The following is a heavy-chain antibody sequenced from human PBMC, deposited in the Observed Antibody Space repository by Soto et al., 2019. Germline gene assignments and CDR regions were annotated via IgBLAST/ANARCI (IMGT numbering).Heavy chain of an antibody. CDR3: AKNGDFDYDAFDV. J-gene: IGHJ3*01. D-gene: IGHD3-16*01. Sequence: PGGSVRLSCAASDSTIRRYAMSWVRQAPGKGLEWVSGITGNSARIYYADSVKGRFSISRDNSKNTLYLQMDTLRAEDTAVYYCAKNGDFDYDAFDVWGQGTVVTV. CDR1: DSTIRRYA. V-gene: IGHV3-23*01. CDR2: ITGNSARI.